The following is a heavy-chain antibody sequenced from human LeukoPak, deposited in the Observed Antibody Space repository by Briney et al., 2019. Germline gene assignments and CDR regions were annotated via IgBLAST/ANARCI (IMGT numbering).Heavy chain of an antibody. CDR1: GYTFTSYG. D-gene: IGHD1-26*01. J-gene: IGHJ6*02. Sequence: ASVKVSCKASGYTFTSYGISWVRQAPGQGLEWMGWISAYNGNTNYAQKLQGRVTMTTDTSTSTAYMELRSLRSEDTAVYYCARDRASRSYYYYGMDVWGQGTTVTVSS. V-gene: IGHV1-18*01. CDR2: ISAYNGNT. CDR3: ARDRASRSYYYYGMDV.